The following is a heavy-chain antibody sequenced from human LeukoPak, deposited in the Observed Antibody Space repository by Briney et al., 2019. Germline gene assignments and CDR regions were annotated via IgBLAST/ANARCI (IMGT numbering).Heavy chain of an antibody. CDR1: GGTFSSYA. V-gene: IGHV1-69*13. Sequence: ASVKVSCKASGGTFSSYAISWVRQAPGQGLEWMGGIIPIFGTANYAQKFQGRVTITADESTSTAYMELSSLRSEDTAVYYCARHSLNIYYFDYWGQGTLVTVSS. CDR3: ARHSLNIYYFDY. CDR2: IIPIFGTA. D-gene: IGHD3-9*01. J-gene: IGHJ4*02.